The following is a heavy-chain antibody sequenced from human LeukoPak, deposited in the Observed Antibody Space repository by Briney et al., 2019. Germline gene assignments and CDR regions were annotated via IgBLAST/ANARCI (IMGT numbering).Heavy chain of an antibody. CDR3: ARDGAVVPAARDYYYYGMDV. CDR1: GGTFSSYA. D-gene: IGHD2-2*01. J-gene: IGHJ6*04. CDR2: IIPIFGTA. Sequence: GASVKVSCKASGGTFSSYAISWVRQAPGQGLEWMGGIIPIFGTANYAQKFQGRVTITADESTSTAYMELSSLRSEDTAVYYCARDGAVVPAARDYYYYGMDVWGKGTTVTVSS. V-gene: IGHV1-69*13.